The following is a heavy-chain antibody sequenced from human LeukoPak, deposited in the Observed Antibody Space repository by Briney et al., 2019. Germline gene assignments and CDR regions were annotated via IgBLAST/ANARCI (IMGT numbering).Heavy chain of an antibody. V-gene: IGHV3-23*01. D-gene: IGHD5/OR15-5a*01. J-gene: IGHJ4*02. Sequence: GGSLRLSCAASGFTFSTYAMSWVRQAPGKGLEWVSATGGSGDSKYYADSVKGRFTISRDNSKNTLYLQMNSLRDEDTAVYYCAKDRPHPSVEPTNSDSWGQGTLVTVSS. CDR3: AKDRPHPSVEPTNSDS. CDR2: TGGSGDSK. CDR1: GFTFSTYA.